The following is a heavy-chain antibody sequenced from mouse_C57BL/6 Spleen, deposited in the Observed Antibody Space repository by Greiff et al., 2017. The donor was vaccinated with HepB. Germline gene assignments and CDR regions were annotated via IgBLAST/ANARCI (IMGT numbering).Heavy chain of an antibody. J-gene: IGHJ1*03. CDR3: AGDYYGSSYYWYFDV. CDR2: INPNNGGT. V-gene: IGHV1-22*01. D-gene: IGHD1-1*01. CDR1: GYTFTDYN. Sequence: EVKVVESGPELVKPGASVKMSCKASGYTFTDYNMHWVKQSHGKSLEWIGYINPNNGGTSYNQKFKGKATLTVNKSSSTAYMELRSLTSEDSAVYYCAGDYYGSSYYWYFDVWGTGTTVTVSS.